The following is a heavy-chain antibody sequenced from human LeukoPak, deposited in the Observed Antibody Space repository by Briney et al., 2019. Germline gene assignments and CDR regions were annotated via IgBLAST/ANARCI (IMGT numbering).Heavy chain of an antibody. CDR2: IYYSGST. D-gene: IGHD4-17*01. CDR1: GGSISSGDYY. Sequence: SETLSLTCTVSGGSISSGDYYWSWIRQPPGKGLEWIGYIYYSGSTYCKPSLKSRVTMSVDMSKNQFSLKLSSVTAADTAVYYCAREATVTAAGAFDIWGQGTMVTVSS. V-gene: IGHV4-30-4*01. CDR3: AREATVTAAGAFDI. J-gene: IGHJ3*02.